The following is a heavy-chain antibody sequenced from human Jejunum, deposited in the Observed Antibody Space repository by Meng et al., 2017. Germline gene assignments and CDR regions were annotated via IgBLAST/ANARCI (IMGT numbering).Heavy chain of an antibody. J-gene: IGHJ4*02. Sequence: GESLKISCAASGFTFSTYELTWVRQAPGKGLEWVSYISSSGTPICYADSVKGRFTISRDNAKNSLYLQMNSLRAEDTAVYYCASAPQLTGSPFYWGQGALVTVSS. D-gene: IGHD1-26*01. V-gene: IGHV3-48*03. CDR3: ASAPQLTGSPFY. CDR2: ISSSGTPI. CDR1: GFTFSTYE.